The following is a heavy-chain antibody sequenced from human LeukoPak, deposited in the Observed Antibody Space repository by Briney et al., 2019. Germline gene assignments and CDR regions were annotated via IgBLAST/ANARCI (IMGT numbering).Heavy chain of an antibody. J-gene: IGHJ5*02. D-gene: IGHD2-15*01. V-gene: IGHV1-8*01. CDR2: MNPNSGNT. CDR1: GYTFTSYD. CDR3: ARAGGYCSGGSCYRWFDP. Sequence: ASVKVSCKASGYTFTSYDINWVRQATGQGLEWMGWMNPNSGNTGYAQKFQGRVTMTRNTSISTAYMELSRLRSDDTAVYYCARAGGYCSGGSCYRWFDPWGQGTLVTVSS.